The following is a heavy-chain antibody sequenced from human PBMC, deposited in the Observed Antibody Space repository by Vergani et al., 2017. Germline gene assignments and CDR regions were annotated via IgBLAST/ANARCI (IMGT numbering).Heavy chain of an antibody. V-gene: IGHV1-69*02. CDR1: GGTFSSYT. CDR3: ASPSADSSGYYRGSYYYYGMDV. D-gene: IGHD3-22*01. J-gene: IGHJ6*02. Sequence: QVQLVQSGAEVKKPGSSVKVSCKASGGTFSSYTISWVRQAPGQGLEWMGRIIPILGIANYAQKFQGRVTITADKSTSTAYMELSSLRSEDTAVYYCASPSADSSGYYRGSYYYYGMDVWSQGTTVTVSS. CDR2: IIPILGIA.